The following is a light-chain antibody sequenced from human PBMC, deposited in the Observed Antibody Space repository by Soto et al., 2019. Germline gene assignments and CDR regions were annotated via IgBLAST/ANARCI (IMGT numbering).Light chain of an antibody. V-gene: IGLV1-40*01. J-gene: IGLJ2*01. Sequence: QSVLTQPPSVSAAPGQRVTISCTGCSSNIGSGYDVNWYQHVPGTAPKLLIYRNTNRPSGIPGRFYGSKSGTSASLAITGLQAEDEADYYCQSYDSGNVIFGGGTKLTVL. CDR3: QSYDSGNVI. CDR1: SSNIGSGYD. CDR2: RNT.